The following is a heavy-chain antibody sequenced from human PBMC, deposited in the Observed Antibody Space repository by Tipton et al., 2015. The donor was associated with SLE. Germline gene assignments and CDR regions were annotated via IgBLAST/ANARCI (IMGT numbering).Heavy chain of an antibody. D-gene: IGHD4-11*01. CDR3: ARRSDDYSNWFDP. Sequence: TLSLTCIVSGGSIRSGGYYWSWIRQHPGKGLEWIGNIYYSGSTHYNPSLKSRVTILVDTSRNQFSLKLNSVTAADTAVYYCARRSDDYSNWFDPWGQGTQVTVSS. J-gene: IGHJ5*02. CDR1: GGSIRSGGYY. V-gene: IGHV4-31*03. CDR2: IYYSGST.